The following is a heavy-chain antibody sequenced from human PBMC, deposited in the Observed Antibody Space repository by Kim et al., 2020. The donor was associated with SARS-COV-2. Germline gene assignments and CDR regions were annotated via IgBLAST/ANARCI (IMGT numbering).Heavy chain of an antibody. J-gene: IGHJ3*02. V-gene: IGHV4-31*02. CDR3: ARAGWADAFDI. D-gene: IGHD1-26*01. CDR2: T. Sequence: TSYNPSLKSRVTISVDTSKNQFSLKLSSVTAADTAVYYCARAGWADAFDIWGQGTMVTVSS.